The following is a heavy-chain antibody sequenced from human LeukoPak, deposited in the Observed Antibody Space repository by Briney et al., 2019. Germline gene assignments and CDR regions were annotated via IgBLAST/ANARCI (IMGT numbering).Heavy chain of an antibody. V-gene: IGHV4-34*01. J-gene: IGHJ4*02. D-gene: IGHD2-2*01. Sequence: SETLSLTCAVYGGSFSDYYWSWIRQPPGKGLEWIGEINHSGSINYNPSLKSRVTMSVDTSKNQFSLKLTSMTAADTAVYYCARGGKAPALWYWGQGTLVTVSS. CDR1: GGSFSDYY. CDR2: INHSGSI. CDR3: ARGGKAPALWY.